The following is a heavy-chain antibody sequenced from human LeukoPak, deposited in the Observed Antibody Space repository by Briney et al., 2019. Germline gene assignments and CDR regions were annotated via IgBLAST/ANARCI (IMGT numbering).Heavy chain of an antibody. Sequence: PGGSLRLSCAASGFTFSSYAMSWVRQAPGKGLQWVSAISSSGGTYYGDSVKGRFTISRDNSKNTLCLQMNSLRAEDTALYYCAKDPIVFNSGNYYLGTFDIWGQGTMVTVSS. D-gene: IGHD1-26*01. CDR1: GFTFSSYA. J-gene: IGHJ3*02. V-gene: IGHV3-23*01. CDR2: ISSSGGT. CDR3: AKDPIVFNSGNYYLGTFDI.